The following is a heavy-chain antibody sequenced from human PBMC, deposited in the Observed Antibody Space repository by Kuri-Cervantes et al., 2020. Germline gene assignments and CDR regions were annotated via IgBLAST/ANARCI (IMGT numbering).Heavy chain of an antibody. V-gene: IGHV3-9*01. Sequence: GGSLRLSCAASGFTFDDYAMHWVRQVPGKGLEWVSGISWNSGSIGYVDSVKGRFTISRDNAKNSLYLQMNSLRAEDTALYYCAKGVGWLRRWGQGTLVTVSS. J-gene: IGHJ4*02. CDR2: ISWNSGSI. CDR3: AKGVGWLRR. D-gene: IGHD5-12*01. CDR1: GFTFDDYA.